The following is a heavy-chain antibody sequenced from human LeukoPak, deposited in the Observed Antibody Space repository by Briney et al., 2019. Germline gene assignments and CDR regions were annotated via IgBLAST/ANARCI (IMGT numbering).Heavy chain of an antibody. J-gene: IGHJ4*02. CDR3: AKRSYGDYGQTDDY. CDR2: ISGSGDST. Sequence: PGGSLRLSCSAAGVTFSNDAMSWVRQAPGKGLEWVSAISGSGDSTYYADSVKGRFTLSRDNAKNTLYLHMNSLRAEDTAIYYCAKRSYGDYGQTDDYWGQGTLVTVSS. V-gene: IGHV3-23*01. D-gene: IGHD4-17*01. CDR1: GVTFSNDA.